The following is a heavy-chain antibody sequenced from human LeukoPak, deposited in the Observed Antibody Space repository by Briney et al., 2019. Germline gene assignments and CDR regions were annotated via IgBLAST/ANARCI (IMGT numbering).Heavy chain of an antibody. D-gene: IGHD3-10*01. CDR3: VAYYYGSGSRFDY. V-gene: IGHV3-30*02. CDR2: IRYDGSNK. CDR1: GFTFSSYG. J-gene: IGHJ4*02. Sequence: GGSLRLSCAASGFTFSSYGMHWVRQAPGKGLEWLAFIRYDGSNKYYADSVKGRFTISRDNSKNTLHVQMNSPRAEDTAVYYCVAYYYGSGSRFDYWCQGTLVTVSS.